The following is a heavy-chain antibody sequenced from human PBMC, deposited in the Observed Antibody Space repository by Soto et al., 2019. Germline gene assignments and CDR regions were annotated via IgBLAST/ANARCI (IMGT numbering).Heavy chain of an antibody. Sequence: QVQLVESGGGVVQPGTSLRLSCAASGFAFRSHGMHWVRQAPGRGLEWLALIWYDGNKKEYGDDVKGRCAISRDNSNSTLSLEMNGLRTDDTAVYYCARDRTPATAHDYRDYYFDSWGVGTVVTVSS. CDR3: ARDRTPATAHDYRDYYFDS. CDR1: GFAFRSHG. J-gene: IGHJ4*02. CDR2: IWYDGNKK. V-gene: IGHV3-33*01. D-gene: IGHD1-1*01.